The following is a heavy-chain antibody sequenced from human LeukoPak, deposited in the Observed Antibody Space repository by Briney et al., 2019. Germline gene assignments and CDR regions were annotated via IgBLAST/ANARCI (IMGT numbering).Heavy chain of an antibody. CDR2: ISSTGGAT. Sequence: PGGSLRLSCAASGXTFSSYGMSWVRQAPGKGLEWVSTISSTGGATYYAGSVKGRFTISRDNSKNTLYLQMSSLRAEDTAVYYCARGPSRLPAAMAEYFYYWGQGTVVTVSS. V-gene: IGHV3-23*01. D-gene: IGHD2-2*01. CDR3: ARGPSRLPAAMAEYFYY. J-gene: IGHJ1*01. CDR1: GXTFSSYG.